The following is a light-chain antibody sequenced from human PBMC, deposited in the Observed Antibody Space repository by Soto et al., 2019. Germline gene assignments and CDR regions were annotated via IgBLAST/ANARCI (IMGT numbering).Light chain of an antibody. CDR3: SSYAGSNTDVV. CDR2: EVT. Sequence: QSALTQPPSASGSPGQSVTISCTGTSSDVGGYDYVSWYQQHPGKAPKLMIYEVTKRASGVPDRFSGSKSGNTASLTVSGLQAEDGADYYCSSYAGSNTDVVFGGGTQLTVL. V-gene: IGLV2-8*01. J-gene: IGLJ2*01. CDR1: SSDVGGYDY.